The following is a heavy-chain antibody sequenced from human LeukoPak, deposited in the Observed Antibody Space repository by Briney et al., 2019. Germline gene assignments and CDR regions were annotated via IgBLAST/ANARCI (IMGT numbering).Heavy chain of an antibody. CDR2: IYNSGST. CDR1: GASISSYW. J-gene: IGHJ6*03. Sequence: SETLSLTCTVSGASISSYWWTWIRQPPGKGLEWLGYIYNSGSTRYNPSLKSRVTISVDTSKNQFSLNLTSVTAADAAVYYCAREKDSIVSTARMDVWGRGTTVTVSS. CDR3: AREKDSIVSTARMDV. V-gene: IGHV4-59*12. D-gene: IGHD5/OR15-5a*01.